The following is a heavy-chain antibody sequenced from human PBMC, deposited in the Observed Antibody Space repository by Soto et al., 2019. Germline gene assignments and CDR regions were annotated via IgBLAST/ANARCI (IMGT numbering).Heavy chain of an antibody. J-gene: IGHJ5*02. D-gene: IGHD2-15*01. V-gene: IGHV1-69*10. CDR3: ARAPGYCSGGSCDWFDP. Sequence: ASVKVSCKASGGTFSSYAISWVRQALGQGLEWMGGIIPIFGIANYAQKFQGRVTITADKSTSTAYMELSSLRSEDTAVYYCARAPGYCSGGSCDWFDPWGQGTLVTVSS. CDR2: IIPIFGIA. CDR1: GGTFSSYA.